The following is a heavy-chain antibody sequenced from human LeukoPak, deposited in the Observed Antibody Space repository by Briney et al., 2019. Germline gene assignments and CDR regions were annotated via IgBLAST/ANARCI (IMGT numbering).Heavy chain of an antibody. J-gene: IGHJ4*02. CDR3: ARLNGYCSTTICYSQIDY. CDR1: GFTFSSYG. CDR2: VSGSSSYI. V-gene: IGHV3-21*01. D-gene: IGHD2-2*01. Sequence: GRSLRLSCAVSGFTFSSYGMYRVRQAPGKGLEWVSSVSGSSSYIYYADSVKGRFTISRDNAKNSLYLQMNSLRAEDTAVYYCARLNGYCSTTICYSQIDYWGQGTLVTVSS.